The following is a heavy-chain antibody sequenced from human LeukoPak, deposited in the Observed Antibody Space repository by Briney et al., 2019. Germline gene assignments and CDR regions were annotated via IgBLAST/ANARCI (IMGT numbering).Heavy chain of an antibody. Sequence: SQTLSLTCTVSGGSISSGSYYWSWIRQPAGKGLEWIGRIYTSGSTNYNPSLKSRVTISVDTSKNQFSLKLSSVTAADTAVYYCARGYGDYRPLDYWGQGTLVTASS. V-gene: IGHV4-61*02. J-gene: IGHJ4*02. CDR2: IYTSGST. CDR3: ARGYGDYRPLDY. CDR1: GGSISSGSYY. D-gene: IGHD4-17*01.